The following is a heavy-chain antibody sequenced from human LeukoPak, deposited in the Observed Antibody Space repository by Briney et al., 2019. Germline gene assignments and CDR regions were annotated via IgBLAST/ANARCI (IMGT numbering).Heavy chain of an antibody. V-gene: IGHV4-39*01. J-gene: IGHJ4*02. CDR2: IYYSGST. D-gene: IGHD6-13*01. CDR3: ARHVQSAAAGIRRFDF. CDR1: GGSISSSSYY. Sequence: SETLSLTCTVSGGSISSSSYYWGWIRQPPGKGLEWIGSIYYSGSTYYNPSLKSRVTISVDTSKNQFSLKLSSVTAADTAVYYCARHVQSAAAGIRRFDFWGQGTLVTVSS.